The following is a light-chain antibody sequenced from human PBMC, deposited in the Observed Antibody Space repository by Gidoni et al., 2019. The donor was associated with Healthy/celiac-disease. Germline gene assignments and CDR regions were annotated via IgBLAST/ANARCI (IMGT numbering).Light chain of an antibody. CDR1: QSISNY. CDR3: QQSYSTLFT. CDR2: AAS. J-gene: IGKJ3*01. Sequence: DIQMTQSPSSRSASVGDTVTITCRASQSISNYLNWYQQKPGKAPNLLIYAASNLQSGVPSRFSGSGSGTDFTLTISSLQLEDLAIYYCQQSYSTLFTFGPGTKVDIK. V-gene: IGKV1-39*01.